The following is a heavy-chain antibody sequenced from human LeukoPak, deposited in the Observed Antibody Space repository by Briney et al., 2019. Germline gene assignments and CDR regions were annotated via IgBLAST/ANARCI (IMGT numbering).Heavy chain of an antibody. CDR3: AKDYDFWSGLYFDY. J-gene: IGHJ4*02. V-gene: IGHV3-23*01. Sequence: GGSLRLSCAASGFSFSNYGMNWVRQAPGKGLEWVSGITGNGGTTYYADSVKGRFTISRDNSRNTVYLQMNSLRAEDTAVYYCAKDYDFWSGLYFDYWGQGTLVTVSS. CDR2: ITGNGGTT. CDR1: GFSFSNYG. D-gene: IGHD3-3*01.